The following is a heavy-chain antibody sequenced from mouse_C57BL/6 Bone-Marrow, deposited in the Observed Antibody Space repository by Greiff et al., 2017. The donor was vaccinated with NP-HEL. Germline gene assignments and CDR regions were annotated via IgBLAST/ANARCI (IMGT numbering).Heavy chain of an antibody. V-gene: IGHV2-5*01. D-gene: IGHD2-4*01. CDR2: IWRGGST. CDR1: GFSLTSYG. J-gene: IGHJ3*01. Sequence: VKLVESGPGLVQPSQSLSITCTVSGFSLTSYGVHWVRQSPGKGLEWLGVIWRGGSTDYNAAFMSRLSITKDNSKSQVFVKMNRLQADDTAIYYGATSIYYDYDWFAYWGQGTLVTVSA. CDR3: ATSIYYDYDWFAY.